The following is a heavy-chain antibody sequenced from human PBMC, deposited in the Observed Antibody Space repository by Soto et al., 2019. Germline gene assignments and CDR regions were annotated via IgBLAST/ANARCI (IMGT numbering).Heavy chain of an antibody. J-gene: IGHJ3*02. CDR2: IFYMVST. Sequence: QVQLQESGPGLVKPSETLSLTCTVSGGSISRYYCSWIRQPPVKGLEWSGYIFYMVSTNYNPSLKSRVTTSVNTSKNRFSLTLSSVSVAETAVNYCARGGSRWLIGGDAFGIWGQGTMVTVSS. V-gene: IGHV4-59*01. CDR3: ARGGSRWLIGGDAFGI. CDR1: GGSISRYY. D-gene: IGHD5-12*01.